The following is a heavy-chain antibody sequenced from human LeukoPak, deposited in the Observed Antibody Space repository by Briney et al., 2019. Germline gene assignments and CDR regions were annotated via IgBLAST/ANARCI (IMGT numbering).Heavy chain of an antibody. CDR2: ISSSGDST. D-gene: IGHD2-15*01. CDR3: AKVKDCSGGSCYSGYYYYGMDV. Sequence: PGGSLRLSCAASGFTFSNYAMNWVRQAPGRGLEGVSVISSSGDSTYHADSVKGRFTISRDNSKNTLYLQMNSLTVEDTAVYYCAKVKDCSGGSCYSGYYYYGMDVWGQGTAVTVSS. CDR1: GFTFSNYA. J-gene: IGHJ6*02. V-gene: IGHV3-23*01.